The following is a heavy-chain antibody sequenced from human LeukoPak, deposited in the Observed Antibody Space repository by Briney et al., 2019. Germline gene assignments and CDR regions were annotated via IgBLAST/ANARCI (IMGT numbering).Heavy chain of an antibody. J-gene: IGHJ6*02. CDR2: IYYSGST. V-gene: IGHV4-59*08. CDR3: ARVKSGSYYNGMDV. Sequence: SETLSLTCTVSGGSISSYYWSWIRQPPGKGLEWIGYIYYSGSTNYNPSLKSRVTISVDTSKNQFSLKLSSATAADTAVYYCARVKSGSYYNGMDVWGQGTTVTVSS. D-gene: IGHD3-10*01. CDR1: GGSISSYY.